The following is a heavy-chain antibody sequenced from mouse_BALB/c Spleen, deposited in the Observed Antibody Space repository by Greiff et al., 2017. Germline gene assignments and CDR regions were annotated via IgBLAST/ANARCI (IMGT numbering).Heavy chain of an antibody. CDR1: GYSITSGYY. CDR3: ASIYDGYPYAMDY. V-gene: IGHV3-6*02. CDR2: ISYDGSN. J-gene: IGHJ4*01. Sequence: EVKLMESGPGLVKPSQSLSLTCSVTGYSITSGYYWNWIRQFPGNKLEWMGYISYDGSNNYNPSLKNRISITRDTSKNQFFLKLNSVTTEDTATYYCASIYDGYPYAMDYWGQGTSVTVSS. D-gene: IGHD2-3*01.